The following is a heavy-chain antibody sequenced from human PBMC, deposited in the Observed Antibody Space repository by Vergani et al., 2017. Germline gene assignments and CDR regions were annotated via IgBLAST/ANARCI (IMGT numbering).Heavy chain of an antibody. J-gene: IGHJ6*03. Sequence: VLPQEPGPGLVRTSETLSLTCSVSCGSITNYYCSWIRQAAGKGLEWIGRVSVSGSTDSNTSLRSRVTMSIDTSTNQFSLKLTSVTAADTAIYYCARQRITILGVVTQGYYIDVWGKGTTVTVSS. CDR2: VSVSGST. CDR1: CGSITNYY. V-gene: IGHV4-4*07. CDR3: ARQRITILGVVTQGYYIDV. D-gene: IGHD3-3*01.